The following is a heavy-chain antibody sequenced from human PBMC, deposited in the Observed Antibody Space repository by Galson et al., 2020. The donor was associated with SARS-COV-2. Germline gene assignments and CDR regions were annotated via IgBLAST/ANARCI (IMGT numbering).Heavy chain of an antibody. V-gene: IGHV5-51*01. CDR3: ARQWTGFGELRFDI. Sequence: IGWVRQMPGKGLEWMGIIYPGDSDTRYSPSFQGQVTISADKSISTAYLQWSSLKASDTAMYYCARQWTGFGELRFDIWGQGTMVTVSS. CDR2: IYPGDSDT. D-gene: IGHD3-10*01. J-gene: IGHJ3*02.